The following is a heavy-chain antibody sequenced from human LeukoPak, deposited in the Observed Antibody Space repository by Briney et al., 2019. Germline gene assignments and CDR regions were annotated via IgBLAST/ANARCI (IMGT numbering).Heavy chain of an antibody. J-gene: IGHJ4*02. CDR1: GYTFTSYY. CDR2: INPNSGGT. V-gene: IGHV1-2*02. Sequence: GASVKVSCKASGYTFTSYYMHWVRQAPGQGLEWMGWINPNSGGTNYAQKFQGRVTMTRDTSISTAYMELSRLRSDDTAVYYCARDIAVEDKPHKVLIVWGQGTLVTVSS. D-gene: IGHD6-19*01. CDR3: ARDIAVEDKPHKVLIV.